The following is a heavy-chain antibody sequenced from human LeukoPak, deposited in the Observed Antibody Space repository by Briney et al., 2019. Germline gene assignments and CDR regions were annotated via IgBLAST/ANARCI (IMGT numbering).Heavy chain of an antibody. D-gene: IGHD3-3*01. Sequence: VASVKVSCKASGYTLTGYYMHWVRQAPGQGLEGMGWINPNSGGTDYAQKFQGRVTMTRDTSISTAYMELSMLRSDDTAVYYCARAHNYDFWSGYTGPFDYWGQGTLVTVSS. CDR2: INPNSGGT. CDR1: GYTLTGYY. CDR3: ARAHNYDFWSGYTGPFDY. J-gene: IGHJ4*02. V-gene: IGHV1-2*02.